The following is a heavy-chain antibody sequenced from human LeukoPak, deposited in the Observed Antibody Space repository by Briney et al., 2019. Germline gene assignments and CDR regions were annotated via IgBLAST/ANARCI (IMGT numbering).Heavy chain of an antibody. D-gene: IGHD3-16*01. CDR1: GFSLSAFW. Sequence: GGSLRLSCATAGFSLSAFWMNWVRQAPGKGLEWVANINQDGSERWYADSVKGRFTISRDNARNSVYLQMNSLRTEDTAVCYCARDATPPGIIFDNWGRGTLVTVSS. CDR3: ARDATPPGIIFDN. V-gene: IGHV3-7*05. CDR2: INQDGSER. J-gene: IGHJ4*02.